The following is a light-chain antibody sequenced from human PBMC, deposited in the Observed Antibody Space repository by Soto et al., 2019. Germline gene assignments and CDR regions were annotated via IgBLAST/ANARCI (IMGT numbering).Light chain of an antibody. J-gene: IGKJ2*01. CDR2: GSS. V-gene: IGKV3-20*01. Sequence: EVVLTQCPGTVSLSPGERATLSCRASQSVTNNYLAWYQQRPGQAPRLLIFGSSDRATGIPDRFSGSGSGTDFTLTISRLEPEDFAVYYCHQYGSSPPYTFGQGTKLEIK. CDR1: QSVTNNY. CDR3: HQYGSSPPYT.